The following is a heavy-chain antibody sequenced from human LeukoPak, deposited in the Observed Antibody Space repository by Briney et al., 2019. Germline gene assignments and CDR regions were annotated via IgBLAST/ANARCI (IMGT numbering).Heavy chain of an antibody. V-gene: IGHV3-33*06. J-gene: IGHJ4*02. CDR3: AKATLATTYFDH. Sequence: GSLRLSCAASGFTFSNYGMHWVRQAPGKGLEWVAVIWYDGSNKYYADSVKGRFTISRDNSKDTLYLQMNSLRAADTAVYYCAKATLATTYFDHWGQGTLVTVSS. D-gene: IGHD5-12*01. CDR1: GFTFSNYG. CDR2: IWYDGSNK.